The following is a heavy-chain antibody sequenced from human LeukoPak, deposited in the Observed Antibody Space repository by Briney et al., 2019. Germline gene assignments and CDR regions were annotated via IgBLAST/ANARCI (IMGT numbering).Heavy chain of an antibody. J-gene: IGHJ6*03. Sequence: ASVKASSKASGGTFSSYAISWGRQAPGQRVECRGGIFPIFGTANNAQKFQGRVTITADKSTSTAYMELSSLRSEDTAVYYCARGGSGYSHYYYYMDVWGKGTTVTVSS. CDR3: ARGGSGYSHYYYYMDV. CDR2: IFPIFGTA. CDR1: GGTFSSYA. D-gene: IGHD2-21*01. V-gene: IGHV1-69*06.